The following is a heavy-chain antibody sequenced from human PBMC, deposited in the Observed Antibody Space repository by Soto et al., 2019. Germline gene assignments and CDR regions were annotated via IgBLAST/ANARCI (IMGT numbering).Heavy chain of an antibody. CDR3: AHIVVAGLGYYFDY. CDR1: GFQLSGTRMV. CDR2: IYWDDDK. V-gene: IGHV2-5*02. D-gene: IGHD6-19*01. Sequence: QITLKESGPTLVKPTQTLTLTCTFSGFQLSGTRMVVGWFRQPPGKALEWLALIYWDDDKRYSPFLKSRLTITKDTSKNQVVLTMSNMDPVDTARYYCAHIVVAGLGYYFDYWGQGTLVTVSS. J-gene: IGHJ4*02.